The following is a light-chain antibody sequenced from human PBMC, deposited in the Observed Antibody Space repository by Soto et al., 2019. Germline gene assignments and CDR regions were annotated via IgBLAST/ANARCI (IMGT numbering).Light chain of an antibody. CDR1: HSLSISIC. Sequence: EIELTQSPATLSWAAGERGSISCRARHSLSISICLAWYQQKPGQAPKLLIYDASSLATGVPYRFSGSGSGTDFTLTINSLQPDGFATYYCQQYKSSRPFGPGTKVDI. CDR2: DAS. CDR3: QQYKSSRP. V-gene: IGKV3D-20*02. J-gene: IGKJ3*01.